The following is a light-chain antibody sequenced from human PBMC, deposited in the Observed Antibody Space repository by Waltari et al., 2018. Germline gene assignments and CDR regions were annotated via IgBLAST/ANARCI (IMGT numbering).Light chain of an antibody. CDR1: SSDVGGSNF. Sequence: QSALTQPASVSGSPGPSITISCPGPSSDVGGSNFVPWYQQHPGKAPKLMIYDVTNRPSGVSNRFSGSKSGNTASLTISGLQAEDEADYYCCSFRSSSTWVFGGGTKLTVL. J-gene: IGLJ3*02. CDR3: CSFRSSSTWV. V-gene: IGLV2-14*01. CDR2: DVT.